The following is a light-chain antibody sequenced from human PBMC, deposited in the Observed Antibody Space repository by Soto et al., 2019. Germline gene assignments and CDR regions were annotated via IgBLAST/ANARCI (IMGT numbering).Light chain of an antibody. Sequence: QMTQSPSSLSASVGDTVTVTCRASQGIRNYLNWFQQKPGKAPKRLISVASTLQSGVPSRFSGSGSGTEFTLTISSLQPEDSATYYCRQHNTYPYTFGQGTKLEIK. CDR1: QGIRNY. J-gene: IGKJ2*01. CDR2: VAS. CDR3: RQHNTYPYT. V-gene: IGKV1-17*01.